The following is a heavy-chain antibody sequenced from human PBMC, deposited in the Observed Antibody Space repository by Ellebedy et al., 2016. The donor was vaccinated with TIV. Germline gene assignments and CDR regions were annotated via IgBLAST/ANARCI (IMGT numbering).Heavy chain of an antibody. Sequence: GESLKISCAASGFTFSSYAMSWVRQAPGKGLEWVSGIGTGGNTFYADAVRGRFTISRDTAKNTGFLQRNSLRAEDTALYYCAKGRGVGSVSSAPRYYFDSWGRGTLVTVSS. CDR1: GFTFSSYA. D-gene: IGHD6-19*01. V-gene: IGHV3-23*01. CDR3: AKGRGVGSVSSAPRYYFDS. J-gene: IGHJ4*02. CDR2: IGTGGNT.